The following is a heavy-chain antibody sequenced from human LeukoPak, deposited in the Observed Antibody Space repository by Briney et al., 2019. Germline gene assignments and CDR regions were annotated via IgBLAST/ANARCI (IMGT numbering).Heavy chain of an antibody. CDR3: AREAAVVSATFDY. J-gene: IGHJ4*02. D-gene: IGHD2-15*01. V-gene: IGHV3-23*01. CDR2: ISGSGGST. Sequence: GGSLRLSCAASGFTFSSYAMSWDRQAPGKGLEWVSAISGSGGSTYYADSVKGRFTISRDNAKNSLYLQMNNLRAEDTAVYYCAREAAVVSATFDYWGQGTLVTVSS. CDR1: GFTFSSYA.